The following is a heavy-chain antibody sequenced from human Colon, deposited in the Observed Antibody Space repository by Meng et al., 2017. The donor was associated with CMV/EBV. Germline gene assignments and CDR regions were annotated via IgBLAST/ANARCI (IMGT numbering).Heavy chain of an antibody. Sequence: GSLRLSCTVSNGSISNSYCSWIRQSPGKGLEWIGHMYQGGSTKYNPSLESRVTISVDTSKNQFSLRVTSVTAADTAVYYCARGGGYSSSPSKWGQGTLVTVSS. V-gene: IGHV4-59*01. CDR3: ARGGGYSSSPSK. J-gene: IGHJ4*02. CDR2: MYQGGST. D-gene: IGHD6-19*01. CDR1: NGSISNSY.